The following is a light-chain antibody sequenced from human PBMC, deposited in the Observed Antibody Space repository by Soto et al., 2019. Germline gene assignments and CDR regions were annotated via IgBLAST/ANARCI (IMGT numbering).Light chain of an antibody. J-gene: IGKJ4*01. Sequence: SAASVSVYMGDRVTITCRASETTANYLNWYQHKPGKAPKLLIHSASSLQSGVPSRFSGRGSGTDFTLTINSLQPEDFATYSCQQTYISPPPFGGVTNVDIK. CDR3: QQTYISPPP. V-gene: IGKV1-39*01. CDR1: ETTANY. CDR2: SAS.